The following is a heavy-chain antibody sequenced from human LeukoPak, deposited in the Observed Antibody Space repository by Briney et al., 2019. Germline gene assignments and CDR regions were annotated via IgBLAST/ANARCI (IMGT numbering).Heavy chain of an antibody. CDR1: GYTFTGYY. Sequence: GASVKVSCKASGYTFTGYYMHWVRQAPGQGREWMGWINPNSGGTNYAQKFQGRVTMTRGTSMSTAYMELSRLRSDDTAVYYCARVYQLLGAFDYWGQGTLVTVSS. J-gene: IGHJ4*02. V-gene: IGHV1-2*02. CDR2: INPNSGGT. D-gene: IGHD2-2*01. CDR3: ARVYQLLGAFDY.